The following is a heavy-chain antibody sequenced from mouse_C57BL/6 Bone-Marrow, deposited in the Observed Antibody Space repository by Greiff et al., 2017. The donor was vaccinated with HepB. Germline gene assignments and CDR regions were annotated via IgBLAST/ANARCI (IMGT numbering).Heavy chain of an antibody. D-gene: IGHD1-1*01. CDR3: ARSPFITTVQARDY. Sequence: QVQLKQPGAELVKPGASVKLSCKASGYTFTSYWMHWVKQRPGRGLEWIGRIDPNSGGTKYNEKFKSKATLTVDKHSSTAYMQLSSLTSEDSAVYYCARSPFITTVQARDYWGQGTTLTVSS. V-gene: IGHV1-72*01. CDR1: GYTFTSYW. J-gene: IGHJ2*01. CDR2: IDPNSGGT.